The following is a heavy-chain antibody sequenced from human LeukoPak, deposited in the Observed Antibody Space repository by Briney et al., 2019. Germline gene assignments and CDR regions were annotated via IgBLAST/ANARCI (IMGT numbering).Heavy chain of an antibody. D-gene: IGHD4-17*01. CDR2: ISTSSSYI. V-gene: IGHV3-21*01. J-gene: IGHJ4*02. Sequence: PGGSLRLSCAASGFTFNRYNMNWVRRAPGKGLEWVSSISTSSSYIYYADSVRGRFTISRDNAKNSLYLQMNSLRAEDTAVYYCARMRKMTTVTTGFDYFDYWGQGTLVTVSS. CDR3: ARMRKMTTVTTGFDYFDY. CDR1: GFTFNRYN.